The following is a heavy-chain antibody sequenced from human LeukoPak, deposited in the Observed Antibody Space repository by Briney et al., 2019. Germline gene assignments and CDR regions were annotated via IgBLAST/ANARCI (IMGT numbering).Heavy chain of an antibody. J-gene: IGHJ3*02. Sequence: PGGSLRLSCAASGFTFSGYSMNWVRQAPGKGLEWVSSISSSSSYIYYADSVKGRFTISRDNAKNSLYLQMNSLRAEDTAVYYCARDGNYYDSSGYYWDDAFDIWGQGTMVTVSS. CDR2: ISSSSSYI. D-gene: IGHD3-22*01. V-gene: IGHV3-21*01. CDR1: GFTFSGYS. CDR3: ARDGNYYDSSGYYWDDAFDI.